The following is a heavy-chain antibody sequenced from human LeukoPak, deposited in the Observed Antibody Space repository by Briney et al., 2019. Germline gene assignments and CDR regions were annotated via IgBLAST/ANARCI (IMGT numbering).Heavy chain of an antibody. V-gene: IGHV3-23*01. CDR2: ISGSGGST. CDR1: GFTFSSYA. Sequence: GGSLRLSCAASGFTFSSYAMSWVRQAPGEGLEWVSAISGSGGSTYYADSVKGRFTISRDNSKNTLYLQMNSLRAEDTAVYYCAKVWRRFLEWLVFDYWGQGTLVTVSS. J-gene: IGHJ4*02. D-gene: IGHD3-3*01. CDR3: AKVWRRFLEWLVFDY.